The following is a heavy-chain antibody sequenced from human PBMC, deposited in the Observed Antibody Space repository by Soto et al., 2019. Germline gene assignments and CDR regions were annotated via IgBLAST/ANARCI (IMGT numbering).Heavy chain of an antibody. D-gene: IGHD3-3*01. J-gene: IGHJ4*02. CDR3: AHRVLRTVFGLVTTNAIYFDF. V-gene: IGHV2-5*02. CDR1: GFSLTTSGVG. CDR2: IYWDDDK. Sequence: QITLNESGPTLVNPTQTLTLTCTFSGFSLTTSGVGVGWIRQSPGKAPEWLAPIYWDDDKRYSPSLKSRLTITKATSKNQVVLTMANLDTADTATYYCAHRVLRTVFGLVTTNAIYFDFWGQGTPVAVSS.